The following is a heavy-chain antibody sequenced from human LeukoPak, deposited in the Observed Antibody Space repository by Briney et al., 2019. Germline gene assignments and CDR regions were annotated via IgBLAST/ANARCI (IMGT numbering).Heavy chain of an antibody. J-gene: IGHJ5*02. V-gene: IGHV1-18*01. Sequence: ASVTVSCKASGYPSSDYGFTWVRQAPGQGLEWMGWISAYNGNTDYAQKFQDRVTLTIDTSTSTAYLDLRSLRSDATAVYYCATVKRAVSDTWLDLWGQGTLVTVSS. CDR2: ISAYNGNT. CDR3: ATVKRAVSDTWLDL. D-gene: IGHD6-19*01. CDR1: GYPSSDYG.